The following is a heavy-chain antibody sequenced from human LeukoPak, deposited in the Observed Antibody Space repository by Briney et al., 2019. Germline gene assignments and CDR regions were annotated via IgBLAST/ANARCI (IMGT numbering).Heavy chain of an antibody. V-gene: IGHV4-59*01. J-gene: IGHJ3*02. CDR1: GGSISSYY. CDR3: ARVWGYSYGRGAFDI. Sequence: ASETLSLTCTVSGGSISSYYWSWIRQPPGKGLEWIGYIYYSGSTNYNPSLKSRVTISVDTSKNQFSLKLSSVTAADTAVYYCARVWGYSYGRGAFDIWGQGTMVTVSS. CDR2: IYYSGST. D-gene: IGHD5-18*01.